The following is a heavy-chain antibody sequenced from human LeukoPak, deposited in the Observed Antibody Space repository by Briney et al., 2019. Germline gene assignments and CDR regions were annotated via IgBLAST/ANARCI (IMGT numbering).Heavy chain of an antibody. J-gene: IGHJ6*03. CDR2: IYYSGST. D-gene: IGHD4-17*01. CDR1: GGSISSYY. CDR3: ARYHGDPKPYYYYMDV. Sequence: SETLSLTCTVSGGSISSYYLSWIRQPPGKGLEWIGYIYYSGSTNYNPSLKSRVTISVDTSKNQFSLKLSSVTAADTAVYYCARYHGDPKPYYYYMDVWGKGTTVTVSS. V-gene: IGHV4-59*01.